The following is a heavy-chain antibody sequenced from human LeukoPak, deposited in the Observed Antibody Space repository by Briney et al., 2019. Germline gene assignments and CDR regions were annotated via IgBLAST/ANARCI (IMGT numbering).Heavy chain of an antibody. Sequence: GGSLRLSCVASGFSFSSYSMNWVRQAPGKGLVWVSRINSDGSSTSYADSVKGRFTISRDNAKNTLYLQMNSLRAEDTAVYYCARDRACSSTSCHTNWFDPWGQGTLVTVSS. CDR1: GFSFSSYS. J-gene: IGHJ5*02. V-gene: IGHV3-74*01. CDR2: INSDGSST. D-gene: IGHD2-2*01. CDR3: ARDRACSSTSCHTNWFDP.